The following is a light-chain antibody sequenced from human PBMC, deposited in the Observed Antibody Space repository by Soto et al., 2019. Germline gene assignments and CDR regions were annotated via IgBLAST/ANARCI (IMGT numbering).Light chain of an antibody. CDR2: EVS. V-gene: IGLV2-14*01. Sequence: QSVLTQPASVSASPGQSVTISCTGTSSDVGGYDYVSWYQQHPGEVPKLIIFEVSSRPAGISNRFSASKSGNTASLTISGLQAEDEADYSCSSYASCSSYVFGTGTKVTVL. CDR1: SSDVGGYDY. CDR3: SSYASCSSYV. J-gene: IGLJ1*01.